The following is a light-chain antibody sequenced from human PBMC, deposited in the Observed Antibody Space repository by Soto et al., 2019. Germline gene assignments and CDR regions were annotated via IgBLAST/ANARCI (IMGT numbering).Light chain of an antibody. Sequence: SYELTQPHSVSVAPGKTARITCGGNNMGSKSVHWYQQKPGQAPVLVIYHDSVRPSGIPERFSGSNSGNTATLTINSVEAVDEADYYCQVWDSSSHHVVFGGRTKLTVL. CDR3: QVWDSSSHHVV. CDR1: NMGSKS. V-gene: IGLV3-21*04. J-gene: IGLJ2*01. CDR2: HDS.